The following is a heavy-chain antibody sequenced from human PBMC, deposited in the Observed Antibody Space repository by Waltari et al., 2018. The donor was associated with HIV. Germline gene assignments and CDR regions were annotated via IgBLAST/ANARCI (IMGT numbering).Heavy chain of an antibody. CDR2: ILFDGSNK. Sequence: QVWLAESGGGVVQPGGSLTLYGSVSGFLFRIHGMHWVRQAPGKGLEWVAFILFDGSNKYYVASVKGRFTITRNNSKNTLYLQIDSLRAEDTAVYYCAKQWKRPYYGMDAWGQGTTVTVSS. V-gene: IGHV3-30*02. J-gene: IGHJ6*02. D-gene: IGHD6-19*01. CDR1: GFLFRIHG. CDR3: AKQWKRPYYGMDA.